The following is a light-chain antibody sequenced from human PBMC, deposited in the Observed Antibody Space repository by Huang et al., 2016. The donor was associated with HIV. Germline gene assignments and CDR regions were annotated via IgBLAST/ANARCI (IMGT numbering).Light chain of an antibody. V-gene: IGKV3-15*01. CDR1: RNLSST. CDR3: QQYNNWPPA. J-gene: IGKJ1*01. CDR2: GTS. Sequence: VMTQSPVTLSVSPGERATLSCRASRNLSSTLAWYQQKLGQAPRRLIYGTSNRATGLPARFSGTGSGTEYTLTISSLQSEDFAVYYCQQYNNWPPAFGQGTKVEIK.